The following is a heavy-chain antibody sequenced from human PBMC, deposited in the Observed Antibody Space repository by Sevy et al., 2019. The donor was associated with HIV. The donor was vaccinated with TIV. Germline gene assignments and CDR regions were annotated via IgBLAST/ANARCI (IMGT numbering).Heavy chain of an antibody. D-gene: IGHD3-3*01. J-gene: IGHJ2*01. CDR2: ISTASSYI. CDR3: ARGPYYDFWYFDL. Sequence: GGSLGLSCAASGFTFSYYSMNWVRQAPGKGLEWVSSISTASSYIYYADSLKGRVTISRDNAKNSLYLQMNSLRAEDTAVYYCARGPYYDFWYFDLWGRGTLVTVSS. V-gene: IGHV3-21*01. CDR1: GFTFSYYS.